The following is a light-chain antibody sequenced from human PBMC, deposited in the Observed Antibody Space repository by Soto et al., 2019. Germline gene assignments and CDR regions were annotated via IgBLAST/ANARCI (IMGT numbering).Light chain of an antibody. V-gene: IGKV3-20*01. Sequence: EIVLTQAPGTLSLPPGARATLSCSASQTVTNGCLAWYQQKPGQAPSLLIYDVSTRATGIPDRFSGSGSGTDFTLTITSLQPEDFAVYYCQQYITSKWTFGQGTKVEIK. CDR2: DVS. CDR3: QQYITSKWT. CDR1: QTVTNGC. J-gene: IGKJ1*01.